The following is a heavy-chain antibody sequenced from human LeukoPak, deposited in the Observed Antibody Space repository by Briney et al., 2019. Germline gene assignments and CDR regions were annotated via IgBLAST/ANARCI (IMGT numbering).Heavy chain of an antibody. CDR1: GYTFINYD. Sequence: GASVKVSCKASGYTFINYDFSWVRQAPGQGLEWMGWISTYNGNTNYAQKLQGRVTMTTDTSTSTAYMELRSLRSDDTAVYYCATPTSGDRYFDYWGQGTLVTVSS. J-gene: IGHJ4*02. CDR2: ISTYNGNT. V-gene: IGHV1-18*01. CDR3: ATPTSGDRYFDY. D-gene: IGHD7-27*01.